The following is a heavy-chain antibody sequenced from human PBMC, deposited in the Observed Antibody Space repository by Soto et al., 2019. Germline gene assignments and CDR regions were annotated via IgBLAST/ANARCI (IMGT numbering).Heavy chain of an antibody. J-gene: IGHJ5*02. CDR3: ARSAGELVNWFDP. Sequence: SETLSLTCNVSGGSVRGGNYYWSWIRQPPGKGPEWLGYIYYGGSTNYNPSLKSRVTISIDTSKNQFSLRLTSVTAADTAVYYCARSAGELVNWFDPWGQGTLVTVSS. CDR1: GGSVRGGNYY. CDR2: IYYGGST. V-gene: IGHV4-61*01. D-gene: IGHD1-7*01.